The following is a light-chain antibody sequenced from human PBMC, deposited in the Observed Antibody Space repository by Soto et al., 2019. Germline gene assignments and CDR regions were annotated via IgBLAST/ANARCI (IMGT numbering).Light chain of an antibody. CDR3: QQSYSIPVT. J-gene: IGKJ2*01. CDR2: SAS. CDR1: QSISSY. V-gene: IGKV1-39*01. Sequence: DIQMTQSPSSLSASVGDRVTITCRASQSISSYLNWYQQKPGKGPKVLIYSASSLQSGVPSRFSGGGSGTDFILTISSLQPEDFATYYCQQSYSIPVTFGQGTKLEIK.